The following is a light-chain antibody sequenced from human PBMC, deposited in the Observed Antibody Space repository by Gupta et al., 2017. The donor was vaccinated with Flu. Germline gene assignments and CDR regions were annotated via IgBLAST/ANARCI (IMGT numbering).Light chain of an antibody. CDR1: RSVLSTSNTNNY. J-gene: IGKJ1*01. V-gene: IGKV4-1*01. CDR2: LAS. CDR3: QQYHTYPLT. Sequence: DIVMTQSPDSLAVSLGDRATITCKSSRSVLSTSNTNNYFAWFQQKPGQHPKLLIYLASTRESGVPYRFSGSGSGTDFTLTISDLQAEDVAIYYCQQYHTYPLTFGQGTKVEIK.